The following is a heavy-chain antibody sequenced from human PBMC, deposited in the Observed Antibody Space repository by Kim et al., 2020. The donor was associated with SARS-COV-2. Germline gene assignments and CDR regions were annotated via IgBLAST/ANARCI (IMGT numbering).Heavy chain of an antibody. CDR2: IRSKANSNAT. D-gene: IGHD4-4*01. V-gene: IGHV3-73*01. CDR1: GFTFSDSA. Sequence: GGSLRLSCAASGFTFSDSAMYWVRQAPGKGLEWVGRIRSKANSNATAYAVTVRGRFIISRDHTKNTAYLQMNSPKTEDTAIYYCTRVPPYSNCWWDAFDIWGQGTMVTVSS. J-gene: IGHJ3*02. CDR3: TRVPPYSNCWWDAFDI.